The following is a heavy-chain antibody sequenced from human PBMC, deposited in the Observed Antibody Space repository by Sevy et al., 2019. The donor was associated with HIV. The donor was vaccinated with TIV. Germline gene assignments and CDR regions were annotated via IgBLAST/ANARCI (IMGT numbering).Heavy chain of an antibody. CDR3: ARDRYYGSGKDYYGMDV. CDR2: IGTAGDT. J-gene: IGHJ6*02. Sequence: GGSLRLSCAASGFTFSSYDMHWVRQATGKGLEWVSAIGTAGDTYYPGSVKGRFTISRENAKNSLYLQMNSLRAGDTAVYYCARDRYYGSGKDYYGMDVWGQGTTVTVSS. D-gene: IGHD3-10*01. V-gene: IGHV3-13*01. CDR1: GFTFSSYD.